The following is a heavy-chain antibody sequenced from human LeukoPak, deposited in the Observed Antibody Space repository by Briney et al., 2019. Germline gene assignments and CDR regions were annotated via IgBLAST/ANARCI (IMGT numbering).Heavy chain of an antibody. V-gene: IGHV3-7*01. CDR3: AREGFRTLDAFDI. Sequence: GGSLRLSCVASEFSPTNFWMTWVRRAPGRGLEWVANIKHDGTEKFYVDSVKGRFTISRDNARNSLYLQMNSPRAEDTAVYYCAREGFRTLDAFDIWGQGTMVTVSS. J-gene: IGHJ3*02. CDR1: EFSPTNFW. CDR2: IKHDGTEK. D-gene: IGHD3-16*01.